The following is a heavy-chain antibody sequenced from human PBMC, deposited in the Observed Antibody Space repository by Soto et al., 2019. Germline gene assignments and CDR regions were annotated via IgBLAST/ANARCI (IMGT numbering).Heavy chain of an antibody. CDR3: AKLGSATWSPHYYFDY. CDR2: ITGSGSDT. CDR1: GFTFDNYA. J-gene: IGHJ4*02. Sequence: SLRLSCTASGFTFDNYAMGWVRQAPGKGLEWVSAITGSGSDTYYIDSVKGRFTISRDNSKNTLYLQMFSLRAEDTAMYYCAKLGSATWSPHYYFDYWGQGTLVTVSS. V-gene: IGHV3-23*01. D-gene: IGHD1-26*01.